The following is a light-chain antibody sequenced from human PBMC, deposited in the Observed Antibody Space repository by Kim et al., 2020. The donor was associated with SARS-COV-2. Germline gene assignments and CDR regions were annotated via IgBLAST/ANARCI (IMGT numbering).Light chain of an antibody. Sequence: EIVMTQSPATLSVSPGERATLSCRASQSVSNNLAWYQQKPGQAPRLLIYGASTRATGIPARFSGSGSGTEFTLTISSLQSEDFAVYYCQQYNNWMWTFGQGTKGDIK. CDR3: QQYNNWMWT. CDR2: GAS. J-gene: IGKJ1*01. V-gene: IGKV3-15*01. CDR1: QSVSNN.